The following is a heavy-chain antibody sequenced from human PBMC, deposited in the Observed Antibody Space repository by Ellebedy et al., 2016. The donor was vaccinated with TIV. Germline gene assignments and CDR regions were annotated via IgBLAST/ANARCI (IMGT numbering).Heavy chain of an antibody. CDR2: IFYRGST. Sequence: MPSETLSLTCTVSGGSIGSDDYYWSWIRQPPGKGLEWIGYIFYRGSTYYNPSLKSRVTISVDTSENQFSLNLSSVTAADRAVYYCARGKLNYDSSGYVSPNSFDIWGQGTVVTVS. CDR1: GGSIGSDDYY. D-gene: IGHD3-22*01. CDR3: ARGKLNYDSSGYVSPNSFDI. V-gene: IGHV4-30-4*01. J-gene: IGHJ3*02.